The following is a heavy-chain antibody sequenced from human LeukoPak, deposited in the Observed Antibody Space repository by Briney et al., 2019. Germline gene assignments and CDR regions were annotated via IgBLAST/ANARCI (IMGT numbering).Heavy chain of an antibody. CDR1: GGTFSSYA. CDR2: IIPILGTA. D-gene: IGHD4-11*01. V-gene: IGHV1-69*11. CDR3: ARGSMGYSNNWFNP. Sequence: SVKVSCKASGGTFSSYAISWVRQAPGQGLEWMGRIIPILGTANYAQKFQGRVTITADESTSTAYMELSSLRSEDTAVYYCARGSMGYSNNWFNPWGQGTLVTVSS. J-gene: IGHJ5*02.